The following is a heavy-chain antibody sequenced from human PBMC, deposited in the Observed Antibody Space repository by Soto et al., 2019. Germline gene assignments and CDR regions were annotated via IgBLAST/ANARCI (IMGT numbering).Heavy chain of an antibody. CDR2: ISAYNGNT. V-gene: IGHV1-18*01. Sequence: ASVKVSCKASGYTFTSYGISWARQAPGQGLEWMGWISAYNGNTNYAQKLQGRATMTTDTSTSTAYMELRSLRSDDTAVYYCARVSGPGYSYGSDYFDYWGQGTLVTVSS. J-gene: IGHJ4*02. CDR3: ARVSGPGYSYGSDYFDY. CDR1: GYTFTSYG. D-gene: IGHD5-18*01.